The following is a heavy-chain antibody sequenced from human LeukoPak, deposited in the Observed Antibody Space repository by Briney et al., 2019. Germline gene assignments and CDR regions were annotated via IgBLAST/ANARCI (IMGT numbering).Heavy chain of an antibody. CDR2: INWNGGST. D-gene: IGHD3-22*01. J-gene: IGHJ4*02. V-gene: IGHV3-20*04. CDR3: ARDRYYYDSSGYLDY. Sequence: GGSLRLSCAASGFTFDDYGMGWVRQAPGKGLEWVSGINWNGGSTGYADSVKGRFTISRDNAKNSLYLQMNSLRAEDTAVYYCARDRYYYDSSGYLDYWGQGTLVTVSS. CDR1: GFTFDDYG.